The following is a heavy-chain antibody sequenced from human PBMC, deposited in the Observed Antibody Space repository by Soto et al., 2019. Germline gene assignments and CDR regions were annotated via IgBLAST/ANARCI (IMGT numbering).Heavy chain of an antibody. D-gene: IGHD3-22*01. V-gene: IGHV1-3*04. Sequence: GASVKVSCKASGYTFISHAMHWVRQAPGQSLEWMGLINTDDGNTNYSRKFQGRVTMTTDTSTNTAYMELRSLRSDDTAVYYCAREHYYDSSGYYVFIDYWGQGTLVTVSS. CDR2: INTDDGNT. CDR3: AREHYYDSSGYYVFIDY. CDR1: GYTFISHA. J-gene: IGHJ4*02.